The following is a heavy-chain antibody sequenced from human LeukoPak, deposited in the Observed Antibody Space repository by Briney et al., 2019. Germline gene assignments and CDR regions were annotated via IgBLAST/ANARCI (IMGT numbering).Heavy chain of an antibody. CDR1: GFTVSSYA. CDR2: ISGCGDNR. D-gene: IGHD3-10*01. V-gene: IGHV3-23*01. J-gene: IGHJ3*02. CDR3: AKDLPNYYASGEAFDI. Sequence: PGGSLRLSCAASGFTVSSYAMRWVRQAPAKGLEWVSPISGCGDNRYYSDSVKGRFTISRDNSKNTLYLQMNSLRADDTAVYYYAKDLPNYYASGEAFDIWGQGTMVTVSS.